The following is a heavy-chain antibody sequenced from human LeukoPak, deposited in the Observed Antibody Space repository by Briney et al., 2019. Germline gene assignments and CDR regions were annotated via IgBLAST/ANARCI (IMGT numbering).Heavy chain of an antibody. D-gene: IGHD2-8*02. CDR3: MRRDTGWNYSDY. J-gene: IGHJ4*02. V-gene: IGHV4-59*08. Sequence: SDPLPLRCAVWCRSIYLHNWRGPREPRGEGVEWIGDIYYKGNTNYNPSLKSRVTISLDTSKNHLSLTLTSVVAADTATYYCMRRDTGWNYSDYWGQGILVTVSS. CDR2: IYYKGNT. CDR1: CRSIYLHN.